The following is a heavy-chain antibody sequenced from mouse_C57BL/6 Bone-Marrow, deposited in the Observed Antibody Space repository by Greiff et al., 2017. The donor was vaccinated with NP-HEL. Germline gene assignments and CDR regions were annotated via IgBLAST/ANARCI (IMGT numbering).Heavy chain of an antibody. CDR1: GFSLTSYG. CDR2: IWSGGST. J-gene: IGHJ4*01. CDR3: ARKEGYDYYAIDY. Sequence: VQLVESGPGLVQPSQSLSITCTVSGFSLTSYGVHWVRQSPGKGLEWLGVIWSGGSTDYNAAFISRLSISKDNSKNQVFFKMNSLQADDTAIYYYARKEGYDYYAIDYWGQGPSVTVSS. D-gene: IGHD2-10*02. V-gene: IGHV2-2*01.